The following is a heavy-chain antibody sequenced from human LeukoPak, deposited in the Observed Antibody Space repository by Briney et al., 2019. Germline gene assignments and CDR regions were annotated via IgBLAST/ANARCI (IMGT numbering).Heavy chain of an antibody. Sequence: GGSLRLSCAASGFTFSSYEMNWVRQAPGKGLEWVSAISGSGGSTYYADSVKGRFTISRDNSKNTLYLQMNSLRAEDTAVYYCAKHMITFGGVIVIPVADYWGQGTLVTVSS. V-gene: IGHV3-23*01. CDR1: GFTFSSYE. J-gene: IGHJ4*02. CDR3: AKHMITFGGVIVIPVADY. CDR2: ISGSGGST. D-gene: IGHD3-16*02.